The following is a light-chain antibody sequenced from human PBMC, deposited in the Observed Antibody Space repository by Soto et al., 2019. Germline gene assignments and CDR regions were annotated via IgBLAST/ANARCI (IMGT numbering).Light chain of an antibody. CDR2: GVS. CDR1: QRVSNTY. CDR3: QKYNTWPLA. J-gene: IGKJ1*01. V-gene: IGKV3-20*01. Sequence: EIVLAQSPGTLSLSPGERATLSCRASQRVSNTYLAWYQQKPGQAPRLLIYGVSSRATGIPDRFSGSGSGTDFTLTISRLEPEDFAVYYCQKYNTWPLAFGHGTKVEVK.